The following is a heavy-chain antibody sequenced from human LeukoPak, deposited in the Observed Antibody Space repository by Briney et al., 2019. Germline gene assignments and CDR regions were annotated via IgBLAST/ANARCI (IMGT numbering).Heavy chain of an antibody. CDR3: ARDRWEWFGDLSYAMDV. CDR2: INHSGST. J-gene: IGHJ6*04. Sequence: PSETLSLTCAVYGGSFSGYYWSWIRQPPGKGLEWIGEINHSGSTNYNPSLKSRVTISVDTSKNQFSLKLSSVTAADTAVYYCARDRWEWFGDLSYAMDVWGKGTTVTVSS. V-gene: IGHV4-34*01. CDR1: GGSFSGYY. D-gene: IGHD3-10*01.